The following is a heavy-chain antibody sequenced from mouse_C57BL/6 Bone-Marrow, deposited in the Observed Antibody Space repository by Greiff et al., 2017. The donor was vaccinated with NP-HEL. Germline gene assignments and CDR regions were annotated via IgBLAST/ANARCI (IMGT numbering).Heavy chain of an antibody. Sequence: EVKLMESGEGLVKPGGSLKLSCAASGFTFSSYAMSWVRQTPEKRLEWVAYISSGGDYIYYADTVKGRFTISRDNARNTLYLQMSSLKSEDTAMYYCTRGAFITYYAMDYWGQGTSVTVSS. J-gene: IGHJ4*01. V-gene: IGHV5-9-1*02. D-gene: IGHD1-1*01. CDR2: ISSGGDYI. CDR3: TRGAFITYYAMDY. CDR1: GFTFSSYA.